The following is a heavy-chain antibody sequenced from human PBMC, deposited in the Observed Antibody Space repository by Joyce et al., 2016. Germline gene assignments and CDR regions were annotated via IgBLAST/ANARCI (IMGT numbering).Heavy chain of an antibody. CDR1: GDSVSSNSAA. CDR2: TYYTSKWYN. CDR3: ARAGYYHTSGYYYPNFDY. D-gene: IGHD3-22*01. J-gene: IGHJ4*02. Sequence: QVQLQQSGPGLVKPSQTLSLTCAISGDSVSSNSAAWNWIRQSPSRGLEWLGRTYYTSKWYNDYAVSVKSRITINPDTPKNQFSLQLNSVTPEDAAVYYCARAGYYHTSGYYYPNFDYWGPGTLVTVSS. V-gene: IGHV6-1*01.